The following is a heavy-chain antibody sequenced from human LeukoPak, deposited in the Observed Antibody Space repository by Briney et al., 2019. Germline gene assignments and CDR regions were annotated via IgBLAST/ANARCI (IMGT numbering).Heavy chain of an antibody. CDR1: GFTFSSYS. Sequence: GGSLRLSCAASGFTFSSYSMNWVRQAPGKGLEWVSSISSSSSYIYYADSAKSRFTISRDNAKNSLYLQMNSLRAEDTAVYYCARNLGGDWYFDLWGRGTLVTVSS. D-gene: IGHD2-21*01. CDR2: ISSSSSYI. CDR3: ARNLGGDWYFDL. J-gene: IGHJ2*01. V-gene: IGHV3-21*01.